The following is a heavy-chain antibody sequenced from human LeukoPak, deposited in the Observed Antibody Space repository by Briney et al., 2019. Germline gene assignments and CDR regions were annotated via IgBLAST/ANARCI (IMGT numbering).Heavy chain of an antibody. V-gene: IGHV1-69*05. CDR2: SIPIFGTT. Sequence: ASVKVSCKASGGTFSSYAISWVRQAPGQGLEWMGGSIPIFGTTNYAQKFQGRVTITTDESTSTAYMEVSSLRSEDTAVYYCALSRSGYWFDPWGQGTLVTVSS. J-gene: IGHJ5*02. CDR1: GGTFSSYA. CDR3: ALSRSGYWFDP. D-gene: IGHD3-16*02.